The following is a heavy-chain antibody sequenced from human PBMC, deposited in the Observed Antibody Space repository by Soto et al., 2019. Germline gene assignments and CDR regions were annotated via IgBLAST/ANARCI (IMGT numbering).Heavy chain of an antibody. CDR1: GGSISSGGYY. CDR2: IYYSGST. CDR3: ARALTTVTLFDP. J-gene: IGHJ5*02. Sequence: QVQLQESGPGLVKPSQTLSLTCTVSGGSISSGGYYWSWIRQHPGKGLEWIGYIYYSGSTYYNPSLKSRVXLXVXXSKNQFSLKLSSVTAADTAVYYCARALTTVTLFDPWGQGTLVTVSS. V-gene: IGHV4-31*03. D-gene: IGHD4-17*01.